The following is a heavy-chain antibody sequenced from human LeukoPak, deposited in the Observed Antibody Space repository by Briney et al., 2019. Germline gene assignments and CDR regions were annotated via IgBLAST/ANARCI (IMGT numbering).Heavy chain of an antibody. D-gene: IGHD2-2*01. J-gene: IGHJ4*02. CDR1: GGTFSSYA. CDR2: IIPILGIA. CDR3: ASLGYCSSTSCQEYYFDY. Sequence: SVKVSCKASGGTFSSYAISWVRQAPGQGLEWMGRIIPILGIANYAQKFQGSVTITADKSTSTAYMELSSLRSEDTAVYYCASLGYCSSTSCQEYYFDYWGQGTLVTVSS. V-gene: IGHV1-69*04.